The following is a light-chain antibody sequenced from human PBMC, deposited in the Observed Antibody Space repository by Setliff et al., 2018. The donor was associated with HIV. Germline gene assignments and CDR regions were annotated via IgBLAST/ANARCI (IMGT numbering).Light chain of an antibody. CDR2: GVS. CDR3: CSYAGSYTFV. J-gene: IGLJ1*01. CDR1: SSDVGGYDY. Sequence: QCALTQPRSVSGSRGQSVTFSCTGASSDVGGYDYVSWYQQHPGKAPKLIIYGVSKRPSGVPARFSGFKSGNTASLTISGLQPEDETDYYCCSYAGSYTFVFGKGTKVTVL. V-gene: IGLV2-11*01.